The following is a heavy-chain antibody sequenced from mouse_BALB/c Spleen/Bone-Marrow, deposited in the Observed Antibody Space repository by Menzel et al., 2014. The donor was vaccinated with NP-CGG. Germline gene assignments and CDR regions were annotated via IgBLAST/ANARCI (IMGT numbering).Heavy chain of an antibody. Sequence: VQLQQSGAELVKPGASVKLSCTASGFNIKDTYMHWVKQRPEQSLEWIGRIDPANGNTKYDPKFQGKATITADTSSNTAYLQLSSLTSEDTAVYYCASSAYSWGQGTLVTVSA. D-gene: IGHD2-10*01. CDR3: ASSAYS. V-gene: IGHV14-3*02. CDR2: IDPANGNT. CDR1: GFNIKDTY. J-gene: IGHJ3*01.